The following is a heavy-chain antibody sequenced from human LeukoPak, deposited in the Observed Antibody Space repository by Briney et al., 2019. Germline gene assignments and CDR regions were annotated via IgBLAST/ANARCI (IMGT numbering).Heavy chain of an antibody. D-gene: IGHD2-2*01. J-gene: IGHJ6*02. CDR1: GYTFTSYG. V-gene: IGHV1-18*01. CDR3: ARDVVVPAAISMDV. Sequence: ASVKVSCKASGYTFTSYGISWVRQAPGQGLEWMGWISAYNGNKNYAQKLQGRVTMTTDTSTSTAYMELRSLRSDDTAVYYCARDVVVPAAISMDVWGQGTTVTVSS. CDR2: ISAYNGNK.